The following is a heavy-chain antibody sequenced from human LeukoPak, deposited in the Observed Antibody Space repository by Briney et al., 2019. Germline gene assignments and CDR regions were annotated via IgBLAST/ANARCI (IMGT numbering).Heavy chain of an antibody. CDR2: IRYNGNNQ. J-gene: IGHJ6*03. CDR3: AKDSAFYYIDV. V-gene: IGHV3-30*02. D-gene: IGHD3-10*01. CDR1: GFTFSSYG. Sequence: GGTLRLSCAASGFTFSSYGMSWVRQAPGKGLEWVAFIRYNGNNQYYADSVKGRFTISRDNSKNTLYLQMNSLKGDDTAVYYCAKDSAFYYIDVWGKGTTVIISS.